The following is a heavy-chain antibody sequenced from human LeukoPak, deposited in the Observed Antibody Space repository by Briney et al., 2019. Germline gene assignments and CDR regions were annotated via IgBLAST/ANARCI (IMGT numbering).Heavy chain of an antibody. V-gene: IGHV3-48*02. D-gene: IGHD6-19*01. J-gene: IGHJ4*02. CDR1: GFTFSSYS. CDR3: AALSRRPIAVAGSDFGGY. CDR2: ISSSSSTI. Sequence: GGSLRLSCAASGFTFSSYSMNWVRQAPGKGLEWVSYISSSSSTIYYADSVKGRFTISRDNAKNSLYLQMNSLRDEDTAVYYCAALSRRPIAVAGSDFGGYWDQGTLVTVSS.